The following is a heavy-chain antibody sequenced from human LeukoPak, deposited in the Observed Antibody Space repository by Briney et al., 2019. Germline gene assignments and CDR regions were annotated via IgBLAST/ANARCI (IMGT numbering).Heavy chain of an antibody. CDR1: GGSISSGSYY. Sequence: SQTLSLTCTVSGGSISSGSYYWSWIRQPAGKGLEWIGRIYTSGSTNYNPSLKSRVTILLDTSKNQFSLKLSSVTVADTAVYYCAGNCYGSGSYYSEDRYWGQGTLVTVSS. CDR2: IYTSGST. V-gene: IGHV4-61*02. J-gene: IGHJ4*02. D-gene: IGHD3-10*01. CDR3: AGNCYGSGSYYSEDRY.